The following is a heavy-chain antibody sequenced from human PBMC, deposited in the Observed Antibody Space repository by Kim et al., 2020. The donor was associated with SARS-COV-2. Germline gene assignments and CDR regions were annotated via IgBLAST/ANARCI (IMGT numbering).Heavy chain of an antibody. V-gene: IGHV7-4-1*02. J-gene: IGHJ6*02. CDR1: GYTFTSYA. D-gene: IGHD3-10*01. Sequence: ASVKVSCKASGYTFTSYAMNWVRQAPGQGLEWMGWINTNTGNPTYAQGFTGRFVFSLDTSVSTAYLQISSLKAEDTAVYYCARGAAVRGVTYYYYGMDVWGQGTTVTVSS. CDR2: INTNTGNP. CDR3: ARGAAVRGVTYYYYGMDV.